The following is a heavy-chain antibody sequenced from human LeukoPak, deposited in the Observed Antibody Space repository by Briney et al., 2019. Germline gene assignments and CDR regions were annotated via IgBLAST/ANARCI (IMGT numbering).Heavy chain of an antibody. CDR3: ARAPLRVEMATIRGSYFDY. V-gene: IGHV4-59*01. CDR2: IYYSGST. J-gene: IGHJ4*02. CDR1: GGSISSYY. Sequence: SETLSLTCTVSGGSISSYYWSWIRQPPGKGLGWIGYIYYSGSTNYNPSLKSRVTISVDTSKNQFSLKLSSVTAADTAVYYCARAPLRVEMATIRGSYFDYWGQGTLVTVSS. D-gene: IGHD5-24*01.